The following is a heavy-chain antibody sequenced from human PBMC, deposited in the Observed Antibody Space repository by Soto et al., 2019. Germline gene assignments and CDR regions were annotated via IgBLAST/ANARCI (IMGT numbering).Heavy chain of an antibody. Sequence: GGALRLFCEVSGCICSSYDMSWVRQAPGKGLEWVSTILVGGSAHYEDSVKGRFTISRDTSKNTVYLQMNSLTAGDTAFYYCAKETATSGGDFEIYVQGTKVTVSS. CDR3: AKETATSGGDFEI. CDR2: ILVGGSA. D-gene: IGHD1-26*01. CDR1: GCICSSYD. V-gene: IGHV3-23*01. J-gene: IGHJ3*02.